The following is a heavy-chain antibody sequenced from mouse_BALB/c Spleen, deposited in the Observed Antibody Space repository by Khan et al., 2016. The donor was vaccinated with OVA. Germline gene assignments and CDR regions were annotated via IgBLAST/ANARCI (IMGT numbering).Heavy chain of an antibody. J-gene: IGHJ4*01. CDR1: GFTFSTYA. D-gene: IGHD2-2*01. Sequence: VELVESGGGLVKPGGSLKLSCSASGFTFSTYAMSWVRQTPEKRLECVATISTGGHYTFYPASVRGRFTISRDNAKNTLYLQMSSLRSEDTAMYDCARSLVDYHAMDYWGQGTSVTVSS. CDR2: ISTGGHYT. CDR3: ARSLVDYHAMDY. V-gene: IGHV5-9-3*01.